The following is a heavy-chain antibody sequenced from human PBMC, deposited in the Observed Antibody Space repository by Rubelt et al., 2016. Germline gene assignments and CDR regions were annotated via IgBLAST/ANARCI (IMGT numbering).Heavy chain of an antibody. Sequence: EEQLVESGGDLVQPGGSLRLSCVTSGFIFSSYWMTWVRQVPGKGLEWVAAIRPDGIEKYYGDSVKGRFTISKDNAKKSLYLQMNSLGVEDTALYYCVLTAISVTSALKDHFFDYWGQGTLVTVSS. CDR3: VLTAISVTSALKDHFFDY. CDR2: IRPDGIEK. D-gene: IGHD2-2*02. J-gene: IGHJ4*02. V-gene: IGHV3-7*02. CDR1: GFIFSSYW.